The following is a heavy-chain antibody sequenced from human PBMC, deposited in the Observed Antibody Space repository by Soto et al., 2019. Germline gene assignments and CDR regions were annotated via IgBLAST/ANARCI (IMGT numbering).Heavy chain of an antibody. Sequence: QVPLVQSGAEVKKPGSSVKVSCKASGGTFSSYTITWVRQAPGQGLEWMGRIVPILGIPNYAQKFQGRVTITADKSTSTAYMGLSSLRSEDTAVYYCARIRGSYGMDVWGQGTTVTVSS. V-gene: IGHV1-69*02. D-gene: IGHD1-1*01. CDR3: ARIRGSYGMDV. J-gene: IGHJ6*02. CDR1: GGTFSSYT. CDR2: IVPILGIP.